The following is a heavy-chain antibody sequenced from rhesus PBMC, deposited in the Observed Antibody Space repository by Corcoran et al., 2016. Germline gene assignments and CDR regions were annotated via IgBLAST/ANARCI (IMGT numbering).Heavy chain of an antibody. D-gene: IGHD4-29*01. CDR3: AKDGRKTTLG. CDR2: ISSVGCIT. J-gene: IGHJ4*01. CDR1: GFTFSSYW. V-gene: IGHV3-119*01. Sequence: EVQLVESGGGLVQPGGSLRLSCAASGFTFSSYWMYWVRQAPGKGLEWVSCISSVGCITIYADAVKGRFTISRENAKNSLYLQMNSLRAEDTAVYYCAKDGRKTTLGWGQGVLVTVSS.